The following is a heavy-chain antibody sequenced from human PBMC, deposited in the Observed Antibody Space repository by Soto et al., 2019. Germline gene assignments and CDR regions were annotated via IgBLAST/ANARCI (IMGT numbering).Heavy chain of an antibody. CDR1: GFNFSNHW. Sequence: VHLVESGGGLVQPGVSLRLSCAASGFNFSNHWMHWVRQRPGEGLVWVSRITSDGKSKAYAESVKGRFAISRDNAKNTLYLQMNGLTAEDTAVYYCALESGDWPLNWFDPWGQGTLVTVSS. V-gene: IGHV3-74*01. J-gene: IGHJ5*02. CDR3: ALESGDWPLNWFDP. CDR2: ITSDGKSK. D-gene: IGHD2-21*02.